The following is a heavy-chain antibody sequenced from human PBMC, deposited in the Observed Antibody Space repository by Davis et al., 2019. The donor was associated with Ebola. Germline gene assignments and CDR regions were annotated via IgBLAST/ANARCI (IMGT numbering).Heavy chain of an antibody. D-gene: IGHD3-16*01. J-gene: IGHJ3*02. Sequence: GESLNISCAASGFTFDDYAMHWVRQAPGNGLEWVSGISWNSGSIGYADSVKGRFTISRDNAKNSLYLQMNSLRAEDTALYYCAKDLYYDYVWGTMTHAFDIWGQGTMVTVSS. CDR1: GFTFDDYA. CDR3: AKDLYYDYVWGTMTHAFDI. V-gene: IGHV3-9*01. CDR2: ISWNSGSI.